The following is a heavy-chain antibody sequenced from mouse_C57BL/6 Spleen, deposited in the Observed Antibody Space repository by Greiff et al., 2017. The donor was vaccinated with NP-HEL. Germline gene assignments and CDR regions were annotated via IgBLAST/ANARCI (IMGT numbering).Heavy chain of an antibody. J-gene: IGHJ1*03. D-gene: IGHD3-3*01. Sequence: VQLKESGPELVKPGASVKISCKASGYSFTGYYMNWVKQSPEKSLEWIGEINPSTGGTTYNQKFKAKATLTVDKSSSTAYMQLKSLTSEDSAVYYCARTGRDYGYFDVWGTGTTVTVSS. CDR3: ARTGRDYGYFDV. CDR2: INPSTGGT. CDR1: GYSFTGYY. V-gene: IGHV1-42*01.